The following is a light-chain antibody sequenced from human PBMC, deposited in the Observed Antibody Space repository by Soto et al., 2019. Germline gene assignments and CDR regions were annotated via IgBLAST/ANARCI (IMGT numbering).Light chain of an antibody. CDR2: DAS. CDR3: KQYENLPT. J-gene: IGKJ5*01. CDR1: RNINNY. V-gene: IGKV1-33*01. Sequence: IHMTQSPSSRSASVTDRVTITFHASRNINNYLNWYQQKPGRAAKLLIYDASNLEAGVPSRFRGSGSGTDFTFTISRLQPEDIATYYCKQYENLPTFVQGTRLEIK.